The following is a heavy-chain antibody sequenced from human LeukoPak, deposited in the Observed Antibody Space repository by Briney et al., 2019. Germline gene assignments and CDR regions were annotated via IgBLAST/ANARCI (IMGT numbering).Heavy chain of an antibody. Sequence: GGSLRPSCAASGFTVSSNYMSWVRQAPGKGLEWVSVIDSGGSTYYADSVKGRFTISRDNSKNTLYLQMNSLRAEDTAVYYCAREVRRIAVAGTFDYWGQGTLVTVSS. J-gene: IGHJ4*02. D-gene: IGHD6-19*01. CDR2: IDSGGST. CDR1: GFTVSSNY. V-gene: IGHV3-66*01. CDR3: AREVRRIAVAGTFDY.